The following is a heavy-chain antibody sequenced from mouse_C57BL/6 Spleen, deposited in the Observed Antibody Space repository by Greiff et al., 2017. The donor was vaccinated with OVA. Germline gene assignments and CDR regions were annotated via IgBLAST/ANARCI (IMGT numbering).Heavy chain of an antibody. CDR2: INPNNGGT. J-gene: IGHJ4*01. CDR3: ARGLRGAMDY. V-gene: IGHV1-26*01. D-gene: IGHD1-1*01. CDR1: GYTFTDYY. Sequence: EVQLQQSGPELVKPGASVKISCKASGYTFTDYYMNWVKQSHGKSLEWIGDINPNNGGTSYNQKFKGKATLTVDESSSTAYMELRSLTSEDSAVYYCARGLRGAMDYWGQGTSVTVSS.